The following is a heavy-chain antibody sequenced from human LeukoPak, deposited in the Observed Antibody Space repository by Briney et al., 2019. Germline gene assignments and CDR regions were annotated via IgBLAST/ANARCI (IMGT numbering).Heavy chain of an antibody. CDR1: GFSLNTSGVG. D-gene: IGHD4-17*01. V-gene: IGHV2-5*01. CDR3: AHRNGDYDYFDY. CDR2: IYWNDDK. J-gene: IGHJ4*02. Sequence: SGPTVVNPTQTLTRTCTFSGFSLNTSGVGVGWIRQPPGKALEWLALIYWNDDKRYSPSLKSRLTITKDTSKNQVVLTMTNMDPVDTATYYCAHRNGDYDYFDYWGQGTLVTVSS.